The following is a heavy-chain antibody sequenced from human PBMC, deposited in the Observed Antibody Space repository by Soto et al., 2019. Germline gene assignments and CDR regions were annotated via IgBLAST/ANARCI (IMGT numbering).Heavy chain of an antibody. CDR1: GYTFTGYY. V-gene: IGHV1-2*04. CDR2: INPNSGGT. D-gene: IGHD4-17*01. Sequence: QVQLVQSGAEVKKPGASVKVSCKASGYTFTGYYMHWVRQAPGQGLEWMGWINPNSGGTNYAQKFQGWVTMTRDTSISTAYMELSRLRSDDTAVYYCARGRGYGDYVSWYFDLWGRGALVTVSS. J-gene: IGHJ2*01. CDR3: ARGRGYGDYVSWYFDL.